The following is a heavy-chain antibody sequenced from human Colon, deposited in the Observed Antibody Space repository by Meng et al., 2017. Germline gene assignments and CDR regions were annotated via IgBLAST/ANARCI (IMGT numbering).Heavy chain of an antibody. D-gene: IGHD5-12*01. CDR1: GFIFSDYY. CDR3: ANGYSPDY. Sequence: GESPKTSCAASGFIFSDYYMSWIRQAPGKGLEWVSHISSSGSAIYYADSVKGRFTISRDNSKNTLYLQMNSLRVEDTAVFYCANGYSPDYWGQGTLVTVSS. CDR2: ISSSGSAI. V-gene: IGHV3-11*01. J-gene: IGHJ4*02.